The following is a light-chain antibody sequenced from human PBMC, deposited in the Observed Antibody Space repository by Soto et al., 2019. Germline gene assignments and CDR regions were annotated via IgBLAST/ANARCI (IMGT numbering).Light chain of an antibody. J-gene: IGLJ1*01. CDR2: EVN. CDR1: SSDVGGYNY. V-gene: IGLV2-14*01. Sequence: QSVLTQPASVSGSPGQSITIACTGTSSDVGGYNYVSWYQQHPGKAPKVMIYEVNNRPSGVSNRFSGSKSGNTASLTISGLRAEDEADYYCSSYRSSGTVVFGTGTKLTVL. CDR3: SSYRSSGTVV.